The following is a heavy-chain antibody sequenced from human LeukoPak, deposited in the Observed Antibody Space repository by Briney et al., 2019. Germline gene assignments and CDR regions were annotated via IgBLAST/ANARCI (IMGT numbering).Heavy chain of an antibody. CDR1: GYTFTGYY. V-gene: IGHV1-2*02. CDR2: INPNSGGT. D-gene: IGHD1-26*01. CDR3: ARAGDSGNLA. J-gene: IGHJ5*02. Sequence: ASVTVSCKASGYTFTGYYMHWVRQAPGQGLEWMGWINPNSGGTNYAQDFHGRVTMTRDTSISTAYMGLSRLRSDDTAVYYCARAGDSGNLAWGQGTLVTVSS.